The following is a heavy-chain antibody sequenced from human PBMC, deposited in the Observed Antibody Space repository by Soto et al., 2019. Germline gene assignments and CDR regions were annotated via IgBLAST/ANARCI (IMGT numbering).Heavy chain of an antibody. J-gene: IGHJ5*02. CDR3: ARDVGYGSGTGNWFDP. CDR2: IYYSGST. V-gene: IGHV4-59*01. D-gene: IGHD3-10*01. CDR1: GGSISSYY. Sequence: PSETLSLICTVSGGSISSYYWSWIRQPPGKGLEWIGYIYYSGSTNYNPSLKSRVTISVDTSKNQFSLKLSSVTAADTAVYYCARDVGYGSGTGNWFDPWGQGTLVTVSS.